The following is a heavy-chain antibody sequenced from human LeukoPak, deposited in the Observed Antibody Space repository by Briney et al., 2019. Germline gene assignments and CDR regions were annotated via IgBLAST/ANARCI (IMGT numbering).Heavy chain of an antibody. D-gene: IGHD4-17*01. CDR1: GFPFSSYE. CDR2: ISSSGSTI. Sequence: GSLDLSFAAPGFPFSSYEMNWVRQAPGKGLEWGSYISSSGSTIYYADSVKGRFTISRDNAKNSLYLQMNSLRAEDTAVYYCARPGGYGDYYFDYWGQGTLVTVSS. V-gene: IGHV3-48*03. J-gene: IGHJ4*02. CDR3: ARPGGYGDYYFDY.